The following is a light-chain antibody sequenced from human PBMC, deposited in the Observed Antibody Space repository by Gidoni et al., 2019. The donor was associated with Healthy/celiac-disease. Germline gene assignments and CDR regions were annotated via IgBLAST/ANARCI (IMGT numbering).Light chain of an antibody. CDR2: CAS. CDR3: QQYHLWPPP. Sequence: EIVMSQSPGTLSVSPGQRATLSCRTSQTVNRNLAWYQQKPGQPPRLVIYCASTRATGIPAKFSRSGSGTEFTLTISSLQSEDFAVYYCQQYHLWPPPFGGGTRVETK. CDR1: QTVNRN. V-gene: IGKV3D-15*01. J-gene: IGKJ4*01.